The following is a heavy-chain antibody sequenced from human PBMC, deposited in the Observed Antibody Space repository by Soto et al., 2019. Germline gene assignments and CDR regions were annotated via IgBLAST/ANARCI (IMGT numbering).Heavy chain of an antibody. J-gene: IGHJ3*02. Sequence: GGSLRLSCAASGFTFDDYTMHWVRQAPGKGLEWVSLISWDGGSTYYADSVKGRFTISRDNSKNSLYLQMNSLRTEDTALYYCAKDMGLVPVNAFDIWGQGTMVTVSS. CDR1: GFTFDDYT. CDR3: AKDMGLVPVNAFDI. CDR2: ISWDGGST. D-gene: IGHD4-17*01. V-gene: IGHV3-43*01.